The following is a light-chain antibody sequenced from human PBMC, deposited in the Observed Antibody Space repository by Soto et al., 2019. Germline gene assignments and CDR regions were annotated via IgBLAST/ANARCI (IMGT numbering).Light chain of an antibody. CDR1: QSISSW. CDR2: KAS. J-gene: IGKJ2*01. CDR3: QQYYGYPYT. Sequence: DLQMTQSPSTLSASVGDRVTITCRASQSISSWLAWYQQKPGKAPNLLIYKASSLESGVPSRFSGSGSGTDFTLTISSLQPDDFATYYCQQYYGYPYTFGQGTKLEIK. V-gene: IGKV1-5*03.